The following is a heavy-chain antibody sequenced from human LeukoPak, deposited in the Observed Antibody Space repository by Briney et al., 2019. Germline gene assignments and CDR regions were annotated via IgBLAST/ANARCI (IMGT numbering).Heavy chain of an antibody. CDR3: ARVSRWSSSRETYYFDY. CDR2: IYHSGST. D-gene: IGHD6-13*01. Sequence: SETLSLTCTVSGGSISSGGYYWGWIRQPPGKGLEWIGSIYHSGSTYYNPSLKSRVTISVDTSKNQFSLKLSSVTAADTAVYYCARVSRWSSSRETYYFDYWGQGTLVTVSS. CDR1: GGSISSGGYY. V-gene: IGHV4-39*07. J-gene: IGHJ4*02.